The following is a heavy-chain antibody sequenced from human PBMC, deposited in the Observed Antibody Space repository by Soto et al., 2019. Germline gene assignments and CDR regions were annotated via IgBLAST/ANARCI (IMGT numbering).Heavy chain of an antibody. J-gene: IGHJ4*02. D-gene: IGHD2-8*01. CDR2: ISGSGGST. CDR1: GFTFSPYA. CDR3: ANYRTTGGYLDY. Sequence: GSLRLSCAASGFTFSPYAISWVLQAPGKGLEWVSAISGSGGSTYYADSVKGRFTISRDNSKNTLYLQMNSLRAEDTAVYYCANYRTTGGYLDYWGQGTLVTVSS. V-gene: IGHV3-23*01.